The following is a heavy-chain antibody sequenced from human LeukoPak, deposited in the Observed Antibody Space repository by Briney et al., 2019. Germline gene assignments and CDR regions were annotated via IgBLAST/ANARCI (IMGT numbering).Heavy chain of an antibody. CDR3: ARGAGWWDY. Sequence: SETLSLTCAVYGGSFSDYYWSWIRQPPGKGLEWIGEINHTGSTNYNPSLKSRVTISVDTSKNQFSLKLSSVTAADTAVYYCARGAGWWDYWGQGTLVTVSS. V-gene: IGHV4-34*01. J-gene: IGHJ4*02. CDR1: GGSFSDYY. D-gene: IGHD2-15*01. CDR2: INHTGST.